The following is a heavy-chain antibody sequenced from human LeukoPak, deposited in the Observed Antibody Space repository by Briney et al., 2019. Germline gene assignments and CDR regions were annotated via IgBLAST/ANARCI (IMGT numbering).Heavy chain of an antibody. V-gene: IGHV4-34*01. Sequence: SETLSLTCAVYGGSFSGYYWSWIRQPPGKGLEWIGEINHSGSTNYNPSLKSRVTISVDTSKNQFSPKLSSVTAADTAVYYCARGGRWLVTGYFQHWGQGTLVTVSS. CDR2: INHSGST. CDR3: ARGGRWLVTGYFQH. D-gene: IGHD6-19*01. CDR1: GGSFSGYY. J-gene: IGHJ1*01.